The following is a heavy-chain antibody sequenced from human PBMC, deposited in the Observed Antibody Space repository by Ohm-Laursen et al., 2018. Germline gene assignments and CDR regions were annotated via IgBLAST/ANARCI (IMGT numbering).Heavy chain of an antibody. CDR1: GGSISGYY. Sequence: GTLSLTCTVSGGSISGYYWSWIRQPPGRGLEWIGYILYSGSTDYNPSLKSRVTISVDTSKNQFSLRLSSVTAADTAIYYCARGGEMATIWFYFDYWSQGTLVTVSS. CDR3: ARGGEMATIWFYFDY. V-gene: IGHV4-59*01. D-gene: IGHD5-24*01. CDR2: ILYSGST. J-gene: IGHJ4*02.